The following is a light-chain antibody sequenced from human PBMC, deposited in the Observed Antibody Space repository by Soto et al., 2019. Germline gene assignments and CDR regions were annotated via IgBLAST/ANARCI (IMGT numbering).Light chain of an antibody. CDR1: QSVSITY. Sequence: EIVLTQSPGTLSLSPGERATLSCRASQSVSITYLAWYQQKPGQSPGPLLYGASNRASGIPDRFAGSGSGTDFTLTISRLEPEEFPVYYCQQYGSSPPTFGEGTTVEFK. V-gene: IGKV3-20*01. CDR2: GAS. CDR3: QQYGSSPPT. J-gene: IGKJ4*01.